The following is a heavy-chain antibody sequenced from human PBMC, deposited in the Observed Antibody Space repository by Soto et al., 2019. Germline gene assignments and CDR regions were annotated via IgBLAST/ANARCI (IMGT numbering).Heavy chain of an antibody. D-gene: IGHD6-13*01. CDR3: ASVSSSSWYVGFPYYYYGMDV. CDR2: IYHSGST. J-gene: IGHJ6*02. CDR1: GGSISSSSW. Sequence: SETLSLTCAVSGGSISSSSWWSWVRQPPGKGLEWIGEIYHSGSTNYNPSLKSRVTISVDKSKNQFSLKLSSVTAADTAVYYCASVSSSSWYVGFPYYYYGMDVWGQGTTVTVSS. V-gene: IGHV4-4*02.